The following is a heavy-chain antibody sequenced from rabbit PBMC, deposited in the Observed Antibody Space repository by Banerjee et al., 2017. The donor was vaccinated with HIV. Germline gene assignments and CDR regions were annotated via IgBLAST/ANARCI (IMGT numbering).Heavy chain of an antibody. CDR1: GFSFSSTYW. J-gene: IGHJ4*01. D-gene: IGHD6-1*01. CDR3: ARDGTAYGGYDYAYFNL. CDR2: IDASSGRT. V-gene: IGHV1S45*01. Sequence: QEQLEESGGDLVKPEGSLTLTCTASGFSFSSTYWICWVRQAPGKGPELIACIDASSGRTYYASWAKGRFTISKTSSTTVTLQMTSLIAADTATYFCARDGTAYGGYDYAYFNLWGQGTLVTVS.